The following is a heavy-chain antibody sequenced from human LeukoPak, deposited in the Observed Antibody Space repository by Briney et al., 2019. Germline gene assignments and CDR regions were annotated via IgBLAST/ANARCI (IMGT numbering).Heavy chain of an antibody. V-gene: IGHV2-70*11. D-gene: IGHD2-21*01. CDR2: VDWDDDK. Sequence: SGPTLVNPTQTLTLTCTFSGFSLTTNKMCVSWIRQPPGKALEWLARVDWDDDKYYSTSLKTRLTISKDTSKNQVVLTVTNMDPVGTATYYCARIIAGPDYFDYWGQGTLVTVSS. CDR3: ARIIAGPDYFDY. J-gene: IGHJ4*02. CDR1: GFSLTTNKMC.